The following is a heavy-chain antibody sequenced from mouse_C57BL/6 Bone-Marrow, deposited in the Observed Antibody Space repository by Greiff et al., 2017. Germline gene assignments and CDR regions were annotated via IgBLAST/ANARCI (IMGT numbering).Heavy chain of an antibody. CDR1: GFNITDDY. V-gene: IGHV14-4*01. Sequence: EVQLQQSGAELVRPGASVTLSCTASGFNITDDYIHWVKQRPEQGLEWIGWIDPEIGDTEYASKFQGKATITSDTASNTAYLQLSSLTSEDTAVYYCSSYDGNYFDFWGQGTPPTVAS. CDR3: SSYDGNYFDF. D-gene: IGHD2-3*01. J-gene: IGHJ2*01. CDR2: IDPEIGDT.